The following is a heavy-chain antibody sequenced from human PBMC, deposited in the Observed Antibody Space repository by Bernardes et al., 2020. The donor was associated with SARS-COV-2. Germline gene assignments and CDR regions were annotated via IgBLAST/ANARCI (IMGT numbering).Heavy chain of an antibody. V-gene: IGHV3-74*01. CDR3: ATAEGRCSSTTCYPD. CDR2: INSDGSST. Sequence: GSMRLSCSASGFTFSSYWMHWVRHAPGKGLVWVSRINSDGSSTRYADSVKGRFTISRDNAKNTLYLQMNSLRAEDTAVYYCATAEGRCSSTTCYPDWGQGTLVTVSS. J-gene: IGHJ4*02. CDR1: GFTFSSYW. D-gene: IGHD2-2*01.